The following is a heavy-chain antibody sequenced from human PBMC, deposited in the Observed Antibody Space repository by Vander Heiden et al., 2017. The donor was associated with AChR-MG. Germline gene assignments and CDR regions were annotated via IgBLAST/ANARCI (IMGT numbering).Heavy chain of an antibody. D-gene: IGHD2-21*02. CDR1: GFTFNYYW. CDR2: IKEDGSEK. Sequence: EVQLLESGGGLVQPGGSLRLSCETSGFTFNYYWMNWVRQAPGKGLEWVANIKEDGSEKYYVDSVKGRFTISRDNARKSLYLQMNSLRADDTAVYYCARLCGGDCYSMAAFDYWGQGTLVTVSS. J-gene: IGHJ4*02. CDR3: ARLCGGDCYSMAAFDY. V-gene: IGHV3-7*01.